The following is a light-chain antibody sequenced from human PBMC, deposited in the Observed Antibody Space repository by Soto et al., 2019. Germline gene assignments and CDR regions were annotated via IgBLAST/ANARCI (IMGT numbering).Light chain of an antibody. J-gene: IGKJ1*01. Sequence: EIVLTQSPGTLSLSPGERATLSCRASQSVTSNYLAWYQQKPGQAPRLLVYGASSRATGISDRFSGSGSGTDFTLTISRLEPEDFAVYYCHQSGDSPTFGQGTKVDI. CDR1: QSVTSNY. CDR3: HQSGDSPT. CDR2: GAS. V-gene: IGKV3-20*01.